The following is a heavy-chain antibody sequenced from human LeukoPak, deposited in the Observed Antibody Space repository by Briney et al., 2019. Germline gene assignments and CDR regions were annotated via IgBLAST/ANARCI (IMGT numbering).Heavy chain of an antibody. Sequence: PGGSLRLSCAASGFTFSSYSMNWVRQAPGKGLEWVSSISSSSSYIYFADPVKGRFTISRDNAKNSLYLQMNSLRAEDTAVYFCAKDLIGYCSSTSCDDAFDIWGRGTMVTVSS. D-gene: IGHD2-2*03. CDR1: GFTFSSYS. CDR2: ISSSSSYI. CDR3: AKDLIGYCSSTSCDDAFDI. J-gene: IGHJ3*02. V-gene: IGHV3-21*01.